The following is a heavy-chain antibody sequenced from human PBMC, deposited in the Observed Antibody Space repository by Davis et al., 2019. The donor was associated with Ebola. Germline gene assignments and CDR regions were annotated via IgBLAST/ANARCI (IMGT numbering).Heavy chain of an antibody. D-gene: IGHD1-26*01. Sequence: GESLKISCRASGFAFSTYWMSWVRQAPGKGLEWVANIKDDGSKIYYMDSVKGRFTISRDNAKNSLYLQMNGLRAEDTAVYYCAGGQWVLPEDYWGQGTLVTVSS. CDR1: GFAFSTYW. J-gene: IGHJ4*02. CDR2: IKDDGSKI. CDR3: AGGQWVLPEDY. V-gene: IGHV3-7*01.